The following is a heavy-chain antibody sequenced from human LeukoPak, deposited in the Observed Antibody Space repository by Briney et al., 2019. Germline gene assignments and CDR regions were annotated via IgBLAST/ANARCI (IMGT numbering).Heavy chain of an antibody. CDR1: GDSFSSGY. CDR2: TSHSDST. V-gene: IGHV4-4*08. J-gene: IGHJ4*02. D-gene: IGHD1-1*01. CDR3: ASLRTGTTSAELDY. Sequence: PSETLSLTCTVSGDSFSSGYWSWIQQSPGKGLEWIGYTSHSDSTRYNPSLKSRVTISVDTSKNQFSLKLSSVTAADTAVYYCASLRTGTTSAELDYWGQGTLVTVSS.